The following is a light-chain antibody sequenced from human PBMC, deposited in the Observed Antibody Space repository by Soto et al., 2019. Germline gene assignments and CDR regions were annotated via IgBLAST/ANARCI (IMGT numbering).Light chain of an antibody. Sequence: DAVLTQSPLSLPVTLGQPATISCRSSQGLASREGNTYLNWFQQRPGQSPRRLIYKVSNRDSGVQDKFSGSGSGTDFTLKISRVEAEDVGVYYCVQGTHWPYTFGQGTKLEIK. CDR2: KVS. CDR3: VQGTHWPYT. V-gene: IGKV2-30*01. CDR1: QGLASREGNTY. J-gene: IGKJ2*01.